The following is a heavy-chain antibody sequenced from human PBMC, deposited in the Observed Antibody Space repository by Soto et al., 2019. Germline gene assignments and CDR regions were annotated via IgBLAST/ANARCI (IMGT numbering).Heavy chain of an antibody. Sequence: QVQLVQSGAEVKKPGASVKVSCKASGYTFTSYDINWVRQATGQGLEWMGWMNPNSGNTGYAQKFQGRVTMTRNTSISTAYMELSSLRSEDMAVYYCARGLLWFGELVRWFDPWGQGTLVTVSS. D-gene: IGHD3-10*01. CDR3: ARGLLWFGELVRWFDP. J-gene: IGHJ5*02. V-gene: IGHV1-8*01. CDR2: MNPNSGNT. CDR1: GYTFTSYD.